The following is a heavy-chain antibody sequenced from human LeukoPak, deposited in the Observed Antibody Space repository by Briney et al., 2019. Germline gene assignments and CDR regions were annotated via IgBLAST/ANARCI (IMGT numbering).Heavy chain of an antibody. CDR1: GFTFTSYG. Sequence: ASVKVSCKASGFTFTSYGISWVRQAPGQGLEWMGWISAYNGNTNYAQKLQGRVTMTTDTSTSTAYMELRSLRSDVTAVYYCATGPGYSSGWYTDVWGKGTTVTVSS. D-gene: IGHD6-19*01. CDR2: ISAYNGNT. V-gene: IGHV1-18*01. J-gene: IGHJ6*04. CDR3: ATGPGYSSGWYTDV.